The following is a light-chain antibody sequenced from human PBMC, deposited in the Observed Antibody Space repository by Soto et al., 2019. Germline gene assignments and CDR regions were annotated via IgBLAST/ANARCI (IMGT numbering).Light chain of an antibody. V-gene: IGLV2-14*01. CDR3: SSYTSSNVV. J-gene: IGLJ2*01. CDR1: FNDIGGYNY. CDR2: EVS. Sequence: QSVLTQPPSASGSPGQSVTISCTGTFNDIGGYNYVSWYQQRPGKAPKLMIYEVSNRPSGVSNRFSGSKSGNTASLTISGLQAEDEADYYCSSYTSSNVVFGGGTKLTVL.